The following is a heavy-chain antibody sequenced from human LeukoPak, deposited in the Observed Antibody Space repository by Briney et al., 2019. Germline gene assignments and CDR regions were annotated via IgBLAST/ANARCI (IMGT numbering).Heavy chain of an antibody. D-gene: IGHD3-10*01. CDR3: TRRAWGGSGSYPNDY. CDR2: IRSKANSYAT. V-gene: IGHV3-73*01. Sequence: GGSLRLSCAASGFTFSGSAMHWVRQASGKGLEWVGRIRSKANSYATAYAASVKGRFTISRDDSKNTAYLQMNSLKTEDTAVYYCTRRAWGGSGSYPNDYWGQGTLVTVSS. J-gene: IGHJ4*02. CDR1: GFTFSGSA.